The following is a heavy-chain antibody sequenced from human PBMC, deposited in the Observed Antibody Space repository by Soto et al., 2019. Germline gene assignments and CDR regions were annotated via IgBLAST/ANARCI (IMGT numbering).Heavy chain of an antibody. Sequence: KTSETLSLTCSVSGDSIRSYYWTWIRQPPGKGLQWIGYVFHTGNTNYNPSLKSRVTISEDASKNQVSLRLTSVTAADTAVYFCASSVLVTSAMNYFDLWGQGTLVTVSS. CDR3: ASSVLVTSAMNYFDL. CDR2: VFHTGNT. D-gene: IGHD2-8*02. CDR1: GDSIRSYY. V-gene: IGHV4-59*01. J-gene: IGHJ4*02.